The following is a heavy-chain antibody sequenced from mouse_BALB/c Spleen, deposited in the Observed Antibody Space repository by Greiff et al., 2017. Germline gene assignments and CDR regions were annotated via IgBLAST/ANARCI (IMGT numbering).Heavy chain of an antibody. CDR3: ARTYYDPYYAMDY. CDR1: GFTFSSFG. V-gene: IGHV5-17*02. Sequence: EVQVVESGGGLVQPGGSRKLSCAASGFTFSSFGMHWVRQAPEKGLEWVAYISSGSSTIYYADTVKGRFTISRDNPKNTLFLQMTSLRSEDTAMYYCARTYYDPYYAMDYWGQGTSVTVSS. D-gene: IGHD2-4*01. CDR2: ISSGSSTI. J-gene: IGHJ4*01.